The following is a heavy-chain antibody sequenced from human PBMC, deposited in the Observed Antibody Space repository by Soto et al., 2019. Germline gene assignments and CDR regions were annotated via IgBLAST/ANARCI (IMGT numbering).Heavy chain of an antibody. J-gene: IGHJ6*02. CDR1: GGSXSSGGYS. V-gene: IGHV4-30-2*01. CDR2: IYHSGST. CDR3: ARDLNGMDV. Sequence: SETLSLTCAVSGGSXSSGGYSWSWIRQPPGKGLEWIGYIYHSGSTYYNPSLKSRVTISVDRSKNQFSLKLSSVTAADTAVYYCARDLNGMDVWGQGTTVTVSS.